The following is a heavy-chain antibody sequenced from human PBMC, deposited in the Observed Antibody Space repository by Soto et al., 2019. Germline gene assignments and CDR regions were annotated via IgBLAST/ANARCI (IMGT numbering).Heavy chain of an antibody. D-gene: IGHD6-13*01. J-gene: IGHJ4*02. CDR1: GESISGTIYY. CDR3: ARPGGSGWFYFDS. CDR2: IYYSGST. V-gene: IGHV4-39*02. Sequence: SETLSLTCIVSGESISGTIYYLGWIRQPPGKGLEWIGSIYYSGSTYYNPSLKSRVTISVDTSKNHFSLKLTSVTAADTAVYYCARPGGSGWFYFDSWGQGSQVTVS.